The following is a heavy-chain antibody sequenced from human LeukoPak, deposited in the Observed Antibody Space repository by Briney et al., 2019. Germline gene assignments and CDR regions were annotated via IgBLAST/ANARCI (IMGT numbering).Heavy chain of an antibody. J-gene: IGHJ4*02. Sequence: GGCLRLSRAAPGFTVSSNYMSWVRQAPGKGLEWVSVIYSGGSTYYADSVNGRFTISRDNAKNSLYLQMSSLRGEGTAVYYCARDSGYYFDRFDCWGQGTLVTVSS. CDR3: ARDSGYYFDRFDC. V-gene: IGHV3-53*01. CDR2: IYSGGST. D-gene: IGHD2/OR15-2a*01. CDR1: GFTVSSNY.